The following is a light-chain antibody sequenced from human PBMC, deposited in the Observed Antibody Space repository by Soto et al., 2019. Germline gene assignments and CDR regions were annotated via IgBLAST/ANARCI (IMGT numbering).Light chain of an antibody. Sequence: DIQMTQSPSTLSASVGDRVTITFRASQSISSWLAWYQQKPGKALKLLIYKASSLETGVPSRFSGSGSGTEFTLTISSLQPDDFATYYCQQYNSYWTFGQGTKVDIK. V-gene: IGKV1-5*03. J-gene: IGKJ1*01. CDR1: QSISSW. CDR2: KAS. CDR3: QQYNSYWT.